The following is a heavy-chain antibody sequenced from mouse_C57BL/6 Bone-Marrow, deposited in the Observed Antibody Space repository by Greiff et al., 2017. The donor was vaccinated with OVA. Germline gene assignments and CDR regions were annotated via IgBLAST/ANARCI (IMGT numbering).Heavy chain of an antibody. CDR1: GYTFTSYW. Sequence: VQLQQPGAELAKPGASVKLSCKASGYTFTSYWMHWVKQRPGQGLEWIGYITPSSGYTKYNQKFKDKATLTADKSSTTAYIQMSSLTYEYSAVYYCARTGLRPYYAMDYWGQGTSVTVSS. D-gene: IGHD2-4*01. V-gene: IGHV1-7*01. CDR3: ARTGLRPYYAMDY. CDR2: ITPSSGYT. J-gene: IGHJ4*01.